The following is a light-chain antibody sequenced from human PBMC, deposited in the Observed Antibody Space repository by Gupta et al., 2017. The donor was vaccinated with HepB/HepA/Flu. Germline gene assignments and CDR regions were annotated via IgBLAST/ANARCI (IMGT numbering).Light chain of an antibody. CDR1: QGVGSY. V-gene: IGKV1-9*01. Sequence: DIQFTQSPSFLSASVGDRVTITCPASQGVGSYFAWYQQKPGKAPKILIYAASTLQSGVPSRFSGSGSGTEFTLTISSLQPEDFAVYYCQQLDYYSLTFGQGTRMEIK. CDR2: AAS. CDR3: QQLDYYSLT. J-gene: IGKJ5*01.